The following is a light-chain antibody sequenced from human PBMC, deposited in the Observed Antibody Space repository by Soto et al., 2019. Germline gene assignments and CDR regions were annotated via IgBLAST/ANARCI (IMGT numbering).Light chain of an antibody. CDR1: QSISTF. V-gene: IGKV1-39*01. CDR3: QQSYTTPQSWT. J-gene: IGKJ1*01. CDR2: AAS. Sequence: DIQMTQSPSSLSASVGDRVTITCRASQSISTFLNWYQQKPGKAPKLLIYAASTLQSGVPSGFSGSGSGTDFALTISSLQPEDCATYFWQQSYTTPQSWTFGQGTKVEIK.